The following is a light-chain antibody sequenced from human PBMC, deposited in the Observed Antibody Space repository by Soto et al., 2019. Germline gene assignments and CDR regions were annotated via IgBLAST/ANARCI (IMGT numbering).Light chain of an antibody. CDR1: QSISSW. V-gene: IGKV1-39*01. J-gene: IGKJ5*01. CDR2: AAS. Sequence: DIQMTQSPSTLSATAGDRVTITCRASQSISSWLAWYQQKPGKAPKLLIYAASTLQGGVPSRFSGSGSGTDFTLTISSLQPGDSATYYCQESHTAVTFGQGTRLEIK. CDR3: QESHTAVT.